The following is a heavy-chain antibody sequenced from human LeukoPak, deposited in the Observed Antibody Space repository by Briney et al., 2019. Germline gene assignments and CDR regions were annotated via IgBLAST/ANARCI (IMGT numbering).Heavy chain of an antibody. Sequence: GGSLRLSCAASGFTFSSYAMSRVRQAPGMGLEWVSAISGNSGNTHYADSVKGRFTISRDNSKNTLYLQMNSLRAEDTAIYYCAKPARVGAVDYWGQGTLVTVSS. V-gene: IGHV3-23*01. CDR1: GFTFSSYA. D-gene: IGHD6-13*01. CDR2: ISGNSGNT. CDR3: AKPARVGAVDY. J-gene: IGHJ4*02.